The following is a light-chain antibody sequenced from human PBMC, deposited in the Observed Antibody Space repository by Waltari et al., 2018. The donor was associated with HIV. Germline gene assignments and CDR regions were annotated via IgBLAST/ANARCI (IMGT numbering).Light chain of an antibody. V-gene: IGKV3-20*01. CDR3: QQYAVTPRT. CDR2: ATS. CDR1: QSVDTSY. J-gene: IGKJ1*01. Sequence: EIVLTQSPGTLSLSPGEGATLSCRASQSVDTSYLTWYQKRPGQDPRLLIYATSSRAPGSPNRFSGSVSAKDFTLTISGLEPEDFAVYYCQQYAVTPRTFGPGTKV.